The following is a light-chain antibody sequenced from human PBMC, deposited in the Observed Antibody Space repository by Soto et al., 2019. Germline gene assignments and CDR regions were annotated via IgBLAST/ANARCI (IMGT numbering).Light chain of an antibody. CDR2: AAS. CDR3: HQDFSYCWE. CDR1: QDIRRA. Sequence: IPLTQSPASLSASVGDRVTIACRASQDIRRALGWYQQKPGKVPKLLIYAASTLQSGVPSRFSGSRSGTDFTLTISSLQPEDFANYYSHQDFSYCWEFGQGTKV. J-gene: IGKJ1*01. V-gene: IGKV1-6*01.